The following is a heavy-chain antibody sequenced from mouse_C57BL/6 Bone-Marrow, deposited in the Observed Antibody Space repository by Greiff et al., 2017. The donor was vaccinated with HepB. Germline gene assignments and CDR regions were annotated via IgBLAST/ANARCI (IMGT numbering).Heavy chain of an antibody. V-gene: IGHV5-9-1*02. D-gene: IGHD1-1*01. CDR1: GFTFSSYA. CDR3: TSDWYGSSYQEGWYFDV. J-gene: IGHJ1*03. Sequence: EVHLVESGEGLVKPGGSLKLSCAASGFTFSSYAMSWVRQTPEKRLEWVAYISSGGDYIYYADTVKGRFTISRDNARNTLYLQMSSLKSEDTAMYYCTSDWYGSSYQEGWYFDVWGTGTTVTVSS. CDR2: ISSGGDYI.